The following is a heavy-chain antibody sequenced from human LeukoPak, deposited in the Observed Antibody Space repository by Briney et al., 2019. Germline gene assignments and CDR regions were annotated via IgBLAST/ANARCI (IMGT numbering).Heavy chain of an antibody. CDR1: GGSFSGYY. J-gene: IGHJ4*02. CDR3: ARRGYSSSWYLSPIDY. D-gene: IGHD6-13*01. Sequence: PSETLSLTCAVYGGSFSGYYWSWIRQPPGKGLEWIGEINHSGSTNYNPSLKSRVNISVDTSKNQFSLKLSSVTAADTAVYYCARRGYSSSWYLSPIDYWGQGTLVTVSS. CDR2: INHSGST. V-gene: IGHV4-34*01.